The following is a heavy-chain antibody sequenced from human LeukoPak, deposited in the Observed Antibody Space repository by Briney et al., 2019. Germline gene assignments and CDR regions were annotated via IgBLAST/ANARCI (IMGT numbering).Heavy chain of an antibody. CDR1: GYTFTSYA. CDR2: INAGNGNT. CDR3: ARDGGYDGNEPREMDY. J-gene: IGHJ4*02. Sequence: GPVKVSCKASGYTFTSYAMHWVRQAPGQRLEWMGWINAGNGNTKYSQKFQGRVTIFRDTSATTAYMVLSSLRSEDTAVYYCARDGGYDGNEPREMDYWGQGTLVTVPS. V-gene: IGHV1-3*01. D-gene: IGHD5-12*01.